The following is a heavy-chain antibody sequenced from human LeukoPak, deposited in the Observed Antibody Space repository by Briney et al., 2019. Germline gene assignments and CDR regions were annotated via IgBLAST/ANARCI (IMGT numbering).Heavy chain of an antibody. V-gene: IGHV1-18*01. CDR2: ISAYNGNT. CDR1: GYTFTSYG. J-gene: IGHJ4*02. Sequence: ASVKVSCKASGYTFTSYGFSWVRQAPGQGLEWMGWISAYNGNTNYAQKLQGRVTMTTDTSTSTAYMELRTLRSDDTAVYYCARSAVGGGAFDFWGQGTLVTVSS. D-gene: IGHD1-26*01. CDR3: ARSAVGGGAFDF.